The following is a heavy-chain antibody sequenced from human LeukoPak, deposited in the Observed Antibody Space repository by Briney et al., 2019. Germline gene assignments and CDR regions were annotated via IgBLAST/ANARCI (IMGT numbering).Heavy chain of an antibody. CDR2: INLKSGGT. CDR3: ARSSSGWPLYFDC. Sequence: GASVKVSCKASGYTFTDYNFHWVRQAPGERGEWMGWINLKSGGTKFAQKHQGGGTMTADTTIDTAYLELSNLKSDDTAIYYCARSSSGWPLYFDCWGQGTLVTVSS. CDR1: GYTFTDYN. D-gene: IGHD6-19*01. J-gene: IGHJ4*02. V-gene: IGHV1-2*02.